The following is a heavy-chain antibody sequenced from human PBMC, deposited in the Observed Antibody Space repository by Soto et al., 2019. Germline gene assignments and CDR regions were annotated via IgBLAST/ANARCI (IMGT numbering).Heavy chain of an antibody. Sequence: GGSLRLSCAASGFTFSSYAMSWVRQAPGKGLEWVSAISGSGGSTYYADSVKGRFTISRDNSKNTLYLQMNSLRAEDTAVYYCAKSPAYYDFWSEKMNNWFDAWGQGTLVTVSS. V-gene: IGHV3-23*01. J-gene: IGHJ5*02. CDR1: GFTFSSYA. CDR3: AKSPAYYDFWSEKMNNWFDA. D-gene: IGHD3-3*01. CDR2: ISGSGGST.